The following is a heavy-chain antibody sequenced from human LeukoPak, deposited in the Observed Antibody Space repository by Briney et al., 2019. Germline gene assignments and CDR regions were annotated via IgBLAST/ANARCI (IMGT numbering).Heavy chain of an antibody. Sequence: GGSLRLSCAASGFTFDDYGMSWVRQAPGKGLEWVSGINWNGGSTGYADSVKGRFTISRDNAKNSLYLQMNSLRAEDTALYHCARGRGLSTWEPAARDAFDIWGQGTMVTVSS. CDR1: GFTFDDYG. CDR3: ARGRGLSTWEPAARDAFDI. J-gene: IGHJ3*02. V-gene: IGHV3-20*01. CDR2: INWNGGST. D-gene: IGHD2-2*01.